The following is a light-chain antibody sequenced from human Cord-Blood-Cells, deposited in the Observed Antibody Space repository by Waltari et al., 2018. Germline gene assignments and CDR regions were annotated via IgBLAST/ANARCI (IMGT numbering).Light chain of an antibody. CDR3: CSYAGSSTYVV. Sequence: QSALTQPASVSGSPGQSITISCTGTSSDVGSYNLVSWYQQPPGKAPKLMIYDVSKRPSGVSNRFSGSKSGNTASLTISGLQAEDEADYYCCSYAGSSTYVVFGGGTKLTVL. CDR2: DVS. J-gene: IGLJ2*01. CDR1: SSDVGSYNL. V-gene: IGLV2-23*02.